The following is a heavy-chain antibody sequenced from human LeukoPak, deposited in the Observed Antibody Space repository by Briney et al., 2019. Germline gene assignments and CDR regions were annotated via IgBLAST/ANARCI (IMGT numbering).Heavy chain of an antibody. CDR3: ARDIMVRGVIYDY. CDR1: GFTFSSYG. CDR2: ISSSSSTI. V-gene: IGHV3-48*01. Sequence: PGGSLRLSCAASGFTFSSYGMTWVRQAPGKGLEWVSYISSSSSTIYYADSVKGRFTISRDNAKNSLYLQLNSLRAEDTAVYYCARDIMVRGVIYDYWGQGTLVTVSS. D-gene: IGHD3-10*01. J-gene: IGHJ4*02.